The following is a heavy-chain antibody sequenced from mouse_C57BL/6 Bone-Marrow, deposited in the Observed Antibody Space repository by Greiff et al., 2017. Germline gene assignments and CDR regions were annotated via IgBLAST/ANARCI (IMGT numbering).Heavy chain of an antibody. D-gene: IGHD3-1*01. CDR2: IYPRSGNT. CDR3: ARRGGGLRWFAY. J-gene: IGHJ3*01. V-gene: IGHV1-81*01. Sequence: QVQLQQSGAELARPGASVKLSCKASGYTFTSYGISWVKQRTGQGLEWIGEIYPRSGNTYYNEKFKGKATLTADKSSSTAYMELRSLTSEDSAVYVCARRGGGLRWFAYWGQGPLVSVSA. CDR1: GYTFTSYG.